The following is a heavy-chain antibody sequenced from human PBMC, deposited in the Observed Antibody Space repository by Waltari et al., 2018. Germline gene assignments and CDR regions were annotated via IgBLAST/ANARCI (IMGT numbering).Heavy chain of an antibody. J-gene: IGHJ4*02. Sequence: QVQLVQSGAEVKKPGASVKVSCEASGYTFGGYYIHWVRQAPGQGLEWMGWISPNTGGTNYAQKFQGRVSMTSDTSISTANMELSRLTSDDTAIYYCARTWTYGDTNYDYWGQGTLVTVSS. CDR1: GYTFGGYY. D-gene: IGHD4-17*01. V-gene: IGHV1-2*02. CDR2: ISPNTGGT. CDR3: ARTWTYGDTNYDY.